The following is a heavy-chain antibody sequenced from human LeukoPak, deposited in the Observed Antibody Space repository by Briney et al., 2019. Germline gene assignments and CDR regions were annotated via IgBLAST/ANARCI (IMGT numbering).Heavy chain of an antibody. Sequence: GGSLRLSCAASGFTFSSYDMNWVRQAPGKGLEWVSYISSSGSSIYYADSVKGRFTISRDNAKNSLYLQMNSLRAEDTAVYYCAREARRSSGYYLPLDYWGQGTLVTVSS. CDR3: AREARRSSGYYLPLDY. D-gene: IGHD3-22*01. CDR1: GFTFSSYD. J-gene: IGHJ4*02. V-gene: IGHV3-48*03. CDR2: ISSSGSSI.